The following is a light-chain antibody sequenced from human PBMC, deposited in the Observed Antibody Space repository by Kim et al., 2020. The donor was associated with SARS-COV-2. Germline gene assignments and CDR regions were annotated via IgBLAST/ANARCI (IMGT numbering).Light chain of an antibody. J-gene: IGKJ2*02. CDR3: QQFENLPRT. V-gene: IGKV1-33*01. CDR1: QDIKNY. Sequence: DIHMTQSPSSLSASVGDRVTITCQASQDIKNYLNWYQQKPGKAPKLLIYDASNLKTGVPSRFSGSGSGTDFTFTITSLQPEDIATYYCQQFENLPRTFGQGTKLEI. CDR2: DAS.